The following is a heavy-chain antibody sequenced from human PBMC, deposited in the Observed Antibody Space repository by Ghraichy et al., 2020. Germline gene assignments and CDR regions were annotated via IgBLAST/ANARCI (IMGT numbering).Heavy chain of an antibody. J-gene: IGHJ5*02. CDR2: ISGSGDSK. D-gene: IGHD4-11*01. CDR1: GFTFNIFG. CDR3: AKPRGSERTGITVDWFDH. Sequence: GESLNISCAASGFTFNIFGIHWVRQAPGKGLEWVSGISGSGDSKYYADPVRGRFTISRDNSRNTLYLQMDNLNAGDTAIYFCAKPRGSERTGITVDWFDHWGQGILVSVSS. V-gene: IGHV3-23*01.